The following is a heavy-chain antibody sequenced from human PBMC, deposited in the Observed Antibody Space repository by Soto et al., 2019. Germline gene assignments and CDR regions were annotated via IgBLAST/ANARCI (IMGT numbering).Heavy chain of an antibody. D-gene: IGHD5-18*01. J-gene: IGHJ6*02. CDR3: ARHDGYSYGSYYYGMDV. CDR2: IDPSDSYT. Sequence: PGESRKISCKGSGYSFTSYWISWVRQMPGKGLEWMGRIDPSDSYTNYSPSFQGHVTISADKSISTAYLQWSSLKASDTAMYYCARHDGYSYGSYYYGMDVWGQGTTVTVSS. V-gene: IGHV5-10-1*01. CDR1: GYSFTSYW.